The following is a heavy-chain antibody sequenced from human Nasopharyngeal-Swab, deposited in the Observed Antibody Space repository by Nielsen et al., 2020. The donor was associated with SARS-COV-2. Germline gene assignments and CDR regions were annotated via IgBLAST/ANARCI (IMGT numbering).Heavy chain of an antibody. CDR2: ISSSSSTT. Sequence: GGSLRLSCAASGFTFSSYSMNWVRQAPGKGLEWVSYISSSSSTTYYADSVKGRFTISRDNAKNSLYLQMNSLRDEDTAVYYCARDRATRRYFDWSTFDYWGQGTLVTVSS. V-gene: IGHV3-48*02. CDR3: ARDRATRRYFDWSTFDY. J-gene: IGHJ4*02. D-gene: IGHD3-9*01. CDR1: GFTFSSYS.